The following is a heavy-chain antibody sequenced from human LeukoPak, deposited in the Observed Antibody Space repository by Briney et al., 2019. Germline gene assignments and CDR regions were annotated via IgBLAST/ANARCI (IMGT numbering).Heavy chain of an antibody. CDR1: GFTFSSYA. J-gene: IGHJ3*02. CDR3: ARLLGAPI. CDR2: ISSSGGST. Sequence: SCKASGFTFSSYAMHWVRQAPGRGLEYVSAISSSGGSTYYANSVKGRFTISRDNSKNTLYLQMGSLRAEDMAVYYCARLLGAPIWGQGTMVTVSS. D-gene: IGHD1-26*01. V-gene: IGHV3-64*01.